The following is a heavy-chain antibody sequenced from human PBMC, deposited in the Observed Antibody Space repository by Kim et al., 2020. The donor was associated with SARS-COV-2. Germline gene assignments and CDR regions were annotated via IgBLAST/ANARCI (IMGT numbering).Heavy chain of an antibody. Sequence: GGSLRLSCAASGFTFSSYAMHWVRQAPGKGLEWVAVISYDGSNKYYADSVKGRFTISRDNSKNTLYLQMNSLRAEDTAVYYCARVRYYDFWSGYFYWGQGTLVTASS. CDR1: GFTFSSYA. CDR2: ISYDGSNK. D-gene: IGHD3-3*01. CDR3: ARVRYYDFWSGYFY. J-gene: IGHJ4*02. V-gene: IGHV3-30-3*01.